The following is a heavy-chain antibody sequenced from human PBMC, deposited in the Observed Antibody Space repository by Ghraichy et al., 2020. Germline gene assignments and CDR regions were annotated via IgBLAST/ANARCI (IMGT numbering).Heavy chain of an antibody. D-gene: IGHD6-19*01. CDR2: ISKDEAEK. CDR1: GITFRSYG. CDR3: ARGREWQWLAVDY. V-gene: IGHV3-30*19. Sequence: GESLKISCVASGITFRSYGFHWVRQTPGKGLKWVASISKDEAEKHYAESVKGRFTISRDDSKDTLYLRMNSLRMDDTAVYYCARGREWQWLAVDYWGQGTLVSVSS. J-gene: IGHJ4*02.